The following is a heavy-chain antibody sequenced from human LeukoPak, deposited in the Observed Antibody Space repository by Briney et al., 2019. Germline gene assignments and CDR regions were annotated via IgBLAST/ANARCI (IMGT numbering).Heavy chain of an antibody. D-gene: IGHD5-18*01. Sequence: SETLSLTCAVYGGSFSGYYWSWIRQPPGKGLEWIGEINHSGSTNYNPSLKSRVTISVDTSKNQFSLKLSSVTAADTAVYYCASSRIRGVDTRLDYWGQGTLVTVSS. CDR3: ASSRIRGVDTRLDY. V-gene: IGHV4-34*01. CDR2: INHSGST. CDR1: GGSFSGYY. J-gene: IGHJ4*02.